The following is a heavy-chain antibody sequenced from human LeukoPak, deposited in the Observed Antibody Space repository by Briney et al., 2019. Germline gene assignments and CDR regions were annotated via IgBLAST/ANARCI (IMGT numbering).Heavy chain of an antibody. CDR1: GFTFSSYA. CDR3: ARARRHIVVVPAAPGFDY. D-gene: IGHD2-2*01. V-gene: IGHV3-23*01. Sequence: GGSLRLSCAASGFTFSSYAMNWVRQAPGKGLEWVSTISGSGGSTYYADSVKGRFTISRDNSKNTLYLQMNSLRAEDTAVYYCARARRHIVVVPAAPGFDYWGQGTLVTVSS. CDR2: ISGSGGST. J-gene: IGHJ4*02.